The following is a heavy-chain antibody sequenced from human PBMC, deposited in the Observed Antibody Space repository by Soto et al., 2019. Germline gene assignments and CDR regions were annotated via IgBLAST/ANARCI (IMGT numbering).Heavy chain of an antibody. CDR3: ARVHSSGYHYFHY. Sequence: GGSLRLSCAASGFTVSSYHMSWVRQAPGKGLEWVSIIYSAGSADFADSVKGRFTISRDNSKNTLYLQMSSLRAEDTAVYYCARVHSSGYHYFHYGARGTLVTFSS. D-gene: IGHD6-25*01. J-gene: IGHJ4*02. V-gene: IGHV3-66*01. CDR2: IYSAGSA. CDR1: GFTVSSYH.